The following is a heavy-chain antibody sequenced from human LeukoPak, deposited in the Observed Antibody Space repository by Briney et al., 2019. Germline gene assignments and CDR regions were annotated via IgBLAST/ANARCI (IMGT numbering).Heavy chain of an antibody. CDR1: GGSIRGYY. Sequence: PSETLSLTCNVSGGSIRGYYWSWIRQPPGKGLEWIGSIYYSGSTYYNPSLKSRVTISVDTSKNQFSLKLSSVTAADTAVYYCARGGGSMDVWGKGTTVTVSS. CDR3: ARGGGSMDV. CDR2: IYYSGST. D-gene: IGHD5-12*01. V-gene: IGHV4-59*12. J-gene: IGHJ6*03.